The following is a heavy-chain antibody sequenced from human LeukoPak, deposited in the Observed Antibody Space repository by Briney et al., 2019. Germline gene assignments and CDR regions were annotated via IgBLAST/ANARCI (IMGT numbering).Heavy chain of an antibody. CDR1: GGSISSGSYY. D-gene: IGHD3-16*01. CDR2: IYTSGST. Sequence: PSQTLSLTRTVSGGSISSGSYYWSWIRQPAGKGLEWIGRIYTSGSTNYNPSLKSRVTISVDTSKNQFSLKLSSVTAADTAVYYCARGHMITFGGVSPGFDYWGQGTLVTVSS. J-gene: IGHJ4*02. V-gene: IGHV4-61*02. CDR3: ARGHMITFGGVSPGFDY.